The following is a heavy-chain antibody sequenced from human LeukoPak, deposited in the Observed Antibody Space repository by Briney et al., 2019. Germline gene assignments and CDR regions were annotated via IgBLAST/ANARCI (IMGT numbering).Heavy chain of an antibody. J-gene: IGHJ6*02. CDR3: ARDLIRAGILDYYYYGMDV. D-gene: IGHD6-19*01. CDR1: GFTVSSDY. Sequence: QAGGSLRLSCAASGFTVSSDYMSWVRQAPGKGLEWVSVIYSGGSTYYADSVKGRFTISRHNSKNTLYLQMNSLRAKDTAVYYCARDLIRAGILDYYYYGMDVWGQGTTVTVSS. CDR2: IYSGGST. V-gene: IGHV3-53*04.